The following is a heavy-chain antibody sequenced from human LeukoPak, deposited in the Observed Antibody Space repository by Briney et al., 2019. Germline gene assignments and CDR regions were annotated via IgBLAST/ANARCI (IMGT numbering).Heavy chain of an antibody. Sequence: QPGGSLRLSCAASGFTFSSYGMHWVRQAPGKGLEWVAFIRYDGGNKYYADSVKGRFTISRDNSKNTLYLQMNSLRAEDTAVYYCAKEGSPTVTTFYFDYWGQGTLVTVSS. J-gene: IGHJ4*02. D-gene: IGHD4-17*01. V-gene: IGHV3-30*02. CDR3: AKEGSPTVTTFYFDY. CDR1: GFTFSSYG. CDR2: IRYDGGNK.